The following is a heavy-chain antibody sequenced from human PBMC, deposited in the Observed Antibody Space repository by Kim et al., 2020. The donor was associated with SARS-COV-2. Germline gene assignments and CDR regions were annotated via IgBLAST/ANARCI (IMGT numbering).Heavy chain of an antibody. Sequence: TKDYAESVKGRFTVSRDNTKSSLFLQMDNLRGDDTAVYYCARGVGSRFDPWGQGTLVTVSS. D-gene: IGHD2-15*01. CDR2: TK. V-gene: IGHV3-48*04. CDR3: ARGVGSRFDP. J-gene: IGHJ5*02.